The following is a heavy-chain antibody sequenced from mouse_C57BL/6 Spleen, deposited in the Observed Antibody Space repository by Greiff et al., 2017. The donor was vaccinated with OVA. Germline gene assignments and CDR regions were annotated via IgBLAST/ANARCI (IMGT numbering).Heavy chain of an antibody. Sequence: VQLQQPGAELVMPGASVKLSCKASGYTFTSYWMHWVKQRPGQGLEWIGEIDPSDSYTNYNQKFKGKSTLTVDKSSSTAYMQLSSLTSEDSAVYYCARFITPYFDYWGQGTTLTVSA. V-gene: IGHV1-69*01. CDR2: IDPSDSYT. D-gene: IGHD1-1*01. CDR3: ARFITPYFDY. J-gene: IGHJ2*01. CDR1: GYTFTSYW.